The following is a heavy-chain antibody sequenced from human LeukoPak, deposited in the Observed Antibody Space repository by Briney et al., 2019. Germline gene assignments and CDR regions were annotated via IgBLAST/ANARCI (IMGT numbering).Heavy chain of an antibody. Sequence: SETLPLTCAVSGYSISSGYYWGWIRQPPGKGLEWIGSIYHSGSTYYNPSLKNRVTISVDTSKNQFSLKLSSVTAADTAVYYCARDMTEITMVRGVYYYYGMDVWGKGTTVTVSS. CDR3: ARDMTEITMVRGVYYYYGMDV. V-gene: IGHV4-38-2*02. D-gene: IGHD3-10*01. CDR2: IYHSGST. CDR1: GYSISSGYY. J-gene: IGHJ6*04.